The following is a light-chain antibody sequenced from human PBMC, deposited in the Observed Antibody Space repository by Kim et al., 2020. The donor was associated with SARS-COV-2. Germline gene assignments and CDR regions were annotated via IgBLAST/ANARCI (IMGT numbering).Light chain of an antibody. Sequence: VTIACTRSSGSIASNYVQWYQQRPGSAPTTVIYEDNQRPSGVPDRFSGSIDSSSNSASLTISGLKTEDEADYYCQSYDSSRGIWVFGGGTQLTVL. J-gene: IGLJ3*02. V-gene: IGLV6-57*03. CDR1: SGSIASNY. CDR3: QSYDSSRGIWV. CDR2: EDN.